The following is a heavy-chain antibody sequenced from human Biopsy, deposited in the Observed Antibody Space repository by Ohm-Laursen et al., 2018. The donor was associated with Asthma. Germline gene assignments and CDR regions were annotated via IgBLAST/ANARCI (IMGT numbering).Heavy chain of an antibody. CDR2: IFPGDSDT. CDR3: ARLAYGSGSFFDF. V-gene: IGHV5-51*01. CDR1: GYIFTSYW. Sequence: ESLKISCNASGYIFTSYWIGWVRQMPGKGLEWMGIIFPGDSDTTYSPSFQGQVTISADKSISTAYLQWSSLKASDTAIYYCARLAYGSGSFFDFWGQGTLVTVAS. J-gene: IGHJ4*02. D-gene: IGHD3-10*01.